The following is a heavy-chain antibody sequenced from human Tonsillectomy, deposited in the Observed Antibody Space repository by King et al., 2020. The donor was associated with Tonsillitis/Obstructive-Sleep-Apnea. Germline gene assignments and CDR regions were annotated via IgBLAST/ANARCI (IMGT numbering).Heavy chain of an antibody. CDR3: ARGEDAFDI. CDR2: INHSGST. Sequence: VQLQQWGAGLLKPSETLSLPCAVYGGSFSGYYWNWIRQPPGKGLEWIGEINHSGSTNCNPSLKSRVTISVDSSKNQHSLKLRSVTAADTAVYYCARGEDAFDIWGQGTMVTVSS. CDR1: GGSFSGYY. J-gene: IGHJ3*02. V-gene: IGHV4-34*01.